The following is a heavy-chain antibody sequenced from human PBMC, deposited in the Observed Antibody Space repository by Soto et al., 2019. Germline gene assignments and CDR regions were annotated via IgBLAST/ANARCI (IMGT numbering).Heavy chain of an antibody. CDR2: ISYDGSNK. V-gene: IGHV3-30*03. CDR3: AVGDDYFDY. CDR1: GFTFSSYG. Sequence: QVQLVESGGGVVQPGRSLRLSCAASGFTFSSYGMHWVRQAPGKGLEWVAVISYDGSNKYYADSVKGRFTISRDNSKNTLYLQMNSLRAEDTAVYYCAVGDDYFDYWGQGTLVTVSS. J-gene: IGHJ4*02. D-gene: IGHD1-26*01.